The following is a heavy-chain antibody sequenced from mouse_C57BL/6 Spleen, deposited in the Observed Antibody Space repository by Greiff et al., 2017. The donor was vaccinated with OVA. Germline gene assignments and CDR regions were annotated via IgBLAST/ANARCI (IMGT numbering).Heavy chain of an antibody. CDR2: INPSTGGT. CDR3: ARSPYDYDAWFAY. CDR1: GYSFTGYY. Sequence: EVNLVESGPELVKPGASVKISCKASGYSFTGYYMNWVKQSPEKSLEWIGEINPSTGGTTYNQKFKAKATLTVDKSSSTAYMQLKSLTSEDSAVYYCARSPYDYDAWFAYWGQGTLVTVSA. J-gene: IGHJ3*01. D-gene: IGHD2-4*01. V-gene: IGHV1-42*01.